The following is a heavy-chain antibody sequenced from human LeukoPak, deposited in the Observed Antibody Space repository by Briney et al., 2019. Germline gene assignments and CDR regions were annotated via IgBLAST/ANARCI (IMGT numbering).Heavy chain of an antibody. V-gene: IGHV4-4*07. CDR1: GGSIRGYY. CDR3: ARPADSSGAYEAFEI. D-gene: IGHD6-25*01. Sequence: SETLSLTCTVSGGSIRGYYGSWIRQTAGKGREWIGRLYTSGSTNYNPSLKSRVTMSVDTSRNQSSLKLTSVTAADTAVYYCARPADSSGAYEAFEIWGQGTMVTVSS. J-gene: IGHJ3*02. CDR2: LYTSGST.